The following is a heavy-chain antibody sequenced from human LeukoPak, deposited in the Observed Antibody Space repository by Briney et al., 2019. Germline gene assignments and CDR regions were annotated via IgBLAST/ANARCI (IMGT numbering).Heavy chain of an antibody. CDR3: ARGGNYWPQWWFDP. D-gene: IGHD1-26*01. V-gene: IGHV4-39*07. J-gene: IGHJ5*02. CDR2: LYYSGST. Sequence: SETLSLTCTVSGGSISSGSYYWGWIRQPPGKGLEWIGSLYYSGSTYYNPSLKSRVTMSLDASKNQFSLELNSVTPADTAVYYCARGGNYWPQWWFDPWGRGTLVSVSS. CDR1: GGSISSGSYY.